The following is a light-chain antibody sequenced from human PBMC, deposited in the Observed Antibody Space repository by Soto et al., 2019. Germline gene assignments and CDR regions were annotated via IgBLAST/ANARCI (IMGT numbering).Light chain of an antibody. J-gene: IGLJ1*01. CDR2: IND. CDR1: SSNIGDNP. V-gene: IGLV1-44*01. Sequence: QSVLTQPPSASGTPGQMITISCSGSSSNIGDNPVNWYHQLPGAAPKLLIYINDQRPSGVPDRFSGSKSGTSASLAISGLQPEDEADYYCAAWDDSLNALFGTGTKVTVL. CDR3: AAWDDSLNAL.